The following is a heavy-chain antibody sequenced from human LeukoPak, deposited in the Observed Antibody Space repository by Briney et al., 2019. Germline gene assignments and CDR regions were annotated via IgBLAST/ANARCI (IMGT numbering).Heavy chain of an antibody. D-gene: IGHD3-10*01. CDR1: GFTFTAYY. CDR2: INPNNGAA. CDR3: ARDQHRCFGGCPSGGLSDI. J-gene: IGHJ6*02. Sequence: ASVKVSCKASGFTFTAYYIHWVRQAPGQGLEWMGWINPNNGAAVYAQRFQDTVTMTSDTSITTAYMELSSLRSDDTAVYYCARDQHRCFGGCPSGGLSDIWGQGTTVTVSS. V-gene: IGHV1-2*02.